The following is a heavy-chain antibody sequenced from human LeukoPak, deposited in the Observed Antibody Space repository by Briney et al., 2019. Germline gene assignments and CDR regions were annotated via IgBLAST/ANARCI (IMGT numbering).Heavy chain of an antibody. Sequence: GASVKVSCKASGYTFTSYGISWVRQAPGQGLEWMGWISAYNGNTNYAQKLQGRVTMTTDTSTSTTYMELRSLRSDDTAVYYCARDRITMIVVVITEDAFDIWGQGTMVTVSS. V-gene: IGHV1-18*01. D-gene: IGHD3-22*01. J-gene: IGHJ3*02. CDR2: ISAYNGNT. CDR1: GYTFTSYG. CDR3: ARDRITMIVVVITEDAFDI.